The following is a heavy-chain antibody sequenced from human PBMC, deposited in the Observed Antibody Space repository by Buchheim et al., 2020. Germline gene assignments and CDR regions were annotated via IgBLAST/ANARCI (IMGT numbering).Heavy chain of an antibody. V-gene: IGHV4-31*03. CDR1: GGSISSGTYY. J-gene: IGHJ5*02. CDR3: ARWGLRSPYNWFDP. D-gene: IGHD1-26*01. CDR2: IYYSGST. Sequence: QVQLQESGPGLVKPSQTLSLTCTVSGGSISSGTYYWGWIRQHPGKGLEWIGYIYYSGSTYYNSSLKSRVTISVDTSKNQFSLKLSSVSAADTAVYYCARWGLRSPYNWFDPWGQGTL.